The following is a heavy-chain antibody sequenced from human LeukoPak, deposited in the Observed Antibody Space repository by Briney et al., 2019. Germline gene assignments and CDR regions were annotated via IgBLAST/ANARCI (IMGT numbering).Heavy chain of an antibody. V-gene: IGHV1-18*01. D-gene: IGHD1-26*01. J-gene: IGHJ4*02. CDR3: ARGGVKWELLPGLFSGSELDY. CDR2: ISAYNGNT. Sequence: GASVKVSCKASGYTFTSYGISWVRQAPGQGLEWMGWISAYNGNTNYAQKLQGRVTMTTDTSTSTAYMELRSLRSDDTAVYYCARGGVKWELLPGLFSGSELDYWGQGTLVTVSS. CDR1: GYTFTSYG.